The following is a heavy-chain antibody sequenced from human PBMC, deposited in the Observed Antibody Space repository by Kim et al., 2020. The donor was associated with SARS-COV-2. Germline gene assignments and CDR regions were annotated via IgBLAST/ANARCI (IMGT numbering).Heavy chain of an antibody. CDR1: GFTFDDYA. Sequence: GGSLRLFCAASGFTFDDYAMHWVRQAPGKGLEWVSLISWDGGSTYYADSVKGRFTISRDNSKNSLYLQMNSLRAEDTALYYCAKSPTAMSYYFDYWGQGTLVTVSS. CDR3: AKSPTAMSYYFDY. CDR2: ISWDGGST. D-gene: IGHD5-18*01. J-gene: IGHJ4*02. V-gene: IGHV3-43D*03.